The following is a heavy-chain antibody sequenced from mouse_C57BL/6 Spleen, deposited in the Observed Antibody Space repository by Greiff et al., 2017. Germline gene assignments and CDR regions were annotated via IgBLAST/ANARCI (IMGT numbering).Heavy chain of an antibody. D-gene: IGHD2-3*01. Sequence: EVKVVESGGGLVKPGGSLKLSCAASGFTFSDYGMHWVRQAPEKGLEWVAYISSGSSTIYYADTVKGRFTISRDNAKNTLFLQMTSLRSEDTAMYYCARGGLLPAWFAYWGQGTLVTVSA. V-gene: IGHV5-17*01. J-gene: IGHJ3*01. CDR3: ARGGLLPAWFAY. CDR1: GFTFSDYG. CDR2: ISSGSSTI.